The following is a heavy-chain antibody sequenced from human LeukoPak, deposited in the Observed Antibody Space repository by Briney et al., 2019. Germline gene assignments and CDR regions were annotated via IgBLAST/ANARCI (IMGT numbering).Heavy chain of an antibody. V-gene: IGHV4-38-2*02. Sequence: SETLSLTCTVSDYSISSDYFWGWIRQPPGKGLEWIGSIYHTGSTFYNSSLKSRVTISVDTSKNQFSLKLNSVTAADTAVYYCATVVGRTTATTAYWGQGTLVTVSS. D-gene: IGHD1-1*01. CDR1: DYSISSDYF. J-gene: IGHJ4*02. CDR2: IYHTGST. CDR3: ATVVGRTTATTAY.